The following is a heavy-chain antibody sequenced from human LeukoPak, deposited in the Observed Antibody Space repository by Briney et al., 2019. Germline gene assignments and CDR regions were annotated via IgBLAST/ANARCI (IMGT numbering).Heavy chain of an antibody. CDR3: ARVSGVRKNYYMDV. Sequence: SETLSLTCAVSGYSINSAHYWGWIRQPPGKGLEWIGNISQSGIASYNPSLKSRVTISVDTSKNQFSLNMTSVTAADTAVYYCARVSGVRKNYYMDVWGKGTTVTVSS. CDR2: ISQSGIA. V-gene: IGHV4-38-2*01. D-gene: IGHD1-26*01. CDR1: GYSINSAHY. J-gene: IGHJ6*03.